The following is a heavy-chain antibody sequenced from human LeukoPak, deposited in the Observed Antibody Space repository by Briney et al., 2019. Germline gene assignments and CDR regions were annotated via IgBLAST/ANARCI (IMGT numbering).Heavy chain of an antibody. J-gene: IGHJ4*02. CDR2: ISSSSSYI. Sequence: PGGSLRLSCAASGFTFSSYSMNWVRQAPGKGLEWVSSISSSSSYIYYADSVKGRFTISRDNAKNSLYLQMNSLRAEDTAVYYCARGGAYISAVAGTLDYWCQGTLVTVSS. D-gene: IGHD6-19*01. CDR3: ARGGAYISAVAGTLDY. V-gene: IGHV3-21*01. CDR1: GFTFSSYS.